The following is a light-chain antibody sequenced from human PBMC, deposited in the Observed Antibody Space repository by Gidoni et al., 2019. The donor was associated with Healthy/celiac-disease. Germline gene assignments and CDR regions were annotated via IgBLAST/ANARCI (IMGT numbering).Light chain of an antibody. V-gene: IGKV4-1*01. CDR2: WAS. J-gene: IGKJ1*01. Sequence: DIVMTQSPDSLAVSLGERATINCKSSQSVLYSSNNKNCLAWYQQKPGQPPKLLIYWASTRESGVPDRFSGSGSGTDFTLTISGLQAEDVAVYYCQQCYSTPQTFGQGTKVEIK. CDR3: QQCYSTPQT. CDR1: QSVLYSSNNKNC.